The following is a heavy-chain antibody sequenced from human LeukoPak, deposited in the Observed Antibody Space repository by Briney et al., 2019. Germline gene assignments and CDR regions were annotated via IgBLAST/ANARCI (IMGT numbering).Heavy chain of an antibody. J-gene: IGHJ6*03. CDR2: IYSGGST. CDR1: GFTVSSSY. Sequence: GGSLRLSCAASGFTVSSSYMSWVRQAPGKGLEWVSVIYSGGSTYYADSVKGRFTISRDNSKNTLYLQMNSLRAEDTAVYYCARVTIAAAGVHYYYMDVWGKGTTVTVSS. D-gene: IGHD6-13*01. V-gene: IGHV3-53*01. CDR3: ARVTIAAAGVHYYYMDV.